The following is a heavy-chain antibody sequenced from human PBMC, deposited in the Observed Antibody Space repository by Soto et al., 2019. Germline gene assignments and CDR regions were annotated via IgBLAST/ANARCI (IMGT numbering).Heavy chain of an antibody. CDR1: GDSISSSNYY. Sequence: SLTCTVSGDSISSSNYYWGWIRQPPGKGLEWIANIYYSGITYCNPSLKSRVAISVDTSKNQFSLKLSSVSAADTAIYYCARSNSGYYKWFDPWGQGTLVTVSS. D-gene: IGHD3-22*01. CDR2: IYYSGIT. J-gene: IGHJ5*02. CDR3: ARSNSGYYKWFDP. V-gene: IGHV4-39*01.